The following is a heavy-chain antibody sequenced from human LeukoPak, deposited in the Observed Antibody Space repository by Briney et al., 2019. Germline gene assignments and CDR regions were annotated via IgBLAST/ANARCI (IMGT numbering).Heavy chain of an antibody. CDR3: AKDLSRSWSAYFDF. CDR2: VWYDGTNE. V-gene: IGHV3-33*06. Sequence: GGPLRLSCAASGFTFSNYAMHWVRQAPGKGLEWVAMVWYDGTNEYYADSVKGRFTISRDNSKNTLHLQMNSLRAEDTAMYYCAKDLSRSWSAYFDFWGQGTLVAVSS. J-gene: IGHJ4*02. D-gene: IGHD1-26*01. CDR1: GFTFSNYA.